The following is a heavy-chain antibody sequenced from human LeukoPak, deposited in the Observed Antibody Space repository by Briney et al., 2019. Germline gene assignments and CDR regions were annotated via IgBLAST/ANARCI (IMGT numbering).Heavy chain of an antibody. Sequence: GGSLGLSCAASGFTFSSYAMSWVRQAPGKGLEWVSAISVSGGSTYYADSVKGRFTISRDNSKNTLYLQMNRLRAEDTAVYYCAKDRRGSSANDAFDIWGQGTMVTVSS. D-gene: IGHD6-13*01. CDR3: AKDRRGSSANDAFDI. J-gene: IGHJ3*02. CDR1: GFTFSSYA. CDR2: ISVSGGST. V-gene: IGHV3-23*01.